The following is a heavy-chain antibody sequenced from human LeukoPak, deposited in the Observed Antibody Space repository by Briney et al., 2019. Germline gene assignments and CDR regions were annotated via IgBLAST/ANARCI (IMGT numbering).Heavy chain of an antibody. D-gene: IGHD3-3*01. CDR1: GFTFSSYG. J-gene: IGHJ4*02. Sequence: GGSLRLSCAASGFTFSSYGMHWVRQAPGKGLEWVAFIRYDGSNKYYADSVKGRFTISRDNSKNTLYLQMNSLRAEATAVYYCAKDPRPHYDFWSGYFDYWGQGTLVTVSS. CDR2: IRYDGSNK. V-gene: IGHV3-30*02. CDR3: AKDPRPHYDFWSGYFDY.